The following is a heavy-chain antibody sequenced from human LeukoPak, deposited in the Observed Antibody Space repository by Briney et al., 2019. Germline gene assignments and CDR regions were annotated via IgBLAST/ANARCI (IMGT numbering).Heavy chain of an antibody. CDR3: ASGVYDYVWGSYPFFR. CDR2: INSDGSST. CDR1: GFTFSSYW. Sequence: PAGSLRLSCAASGFTFSSYWMHWVRQAPGKGLVWVSRINSDGSSTSYADSVKGRFTISRDNAKNTLYLQMNSLRAEDTAVYYCASGVYDYVWGSYPFFRGGQGTLVTVSS. V-gene: IGHV3-74*01. D-gene: IGHD3-16*02. J-gene: IGHJ4*02.